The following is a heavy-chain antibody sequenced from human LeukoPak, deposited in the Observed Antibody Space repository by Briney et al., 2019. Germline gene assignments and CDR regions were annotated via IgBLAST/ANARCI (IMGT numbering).Heavy chain of an antibody. J-gene: IGHJ5*01. CDR2: LYYKRST. CDR1: GGSISSYY. V-gene: IGHV4-59*08. CDR3: ARMRVAQATYSRGWYYWFDP. Sequence: SETLSHTYSVSGGSISSYYWSWIRQPPGKRLEWMGYLYYKRSTTYNPPLKSPVTRAVDTSKKPRPLNLSSVTAADTAVYYWARMRVAQATYSRGWYYWFDPWGQGTLVTVSS. D-gene: IGHD6-19*01.